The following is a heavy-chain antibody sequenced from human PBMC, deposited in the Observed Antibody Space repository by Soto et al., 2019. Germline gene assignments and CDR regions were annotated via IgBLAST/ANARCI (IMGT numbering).Heavy chain of an antibody. V-gene: IGHV1-3*01. Sequence: QVQLVQSGTAVRKPGAAVNVSCKASGDIITSYSIHWLRQAPGQSPEWVGWINAGHGDTKYSKRLHDRVTISRDTSANTAYMELTSLRYEDTAVYYCARGERNHDFWSGYFGRFDSWGQGTLVTVSS. CDR3: ARGERNHDFWSGYFGRFDS. CDR1: GDIITSYS. J-gene: IGHJ4*02. D-gene: IGHD3-3*01. CDR2: INAGHGDT.